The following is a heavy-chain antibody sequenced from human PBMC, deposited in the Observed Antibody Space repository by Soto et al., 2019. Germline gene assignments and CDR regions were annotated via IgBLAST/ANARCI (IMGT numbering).Heavy chain of an antibody. CDR3: AKSRGGTANALDV. Sequence: EVQLVEAGGDLVQPGRSLRLSCTASGFSFGDYAMHWVRQAPGKGLEWISGISWKSASIGYADSVKGRFTISRDNAKNSLYLQLISLSAEDTALYHCAKSRGGTANALDVWGQGTTVTVSS. J-gene: IGHJ6*02. CDR2: ISWKSASI. D-gene: IGHD2-15*01. CDR1: GFSFGDYA. V-gene: IGHV3-9*01.